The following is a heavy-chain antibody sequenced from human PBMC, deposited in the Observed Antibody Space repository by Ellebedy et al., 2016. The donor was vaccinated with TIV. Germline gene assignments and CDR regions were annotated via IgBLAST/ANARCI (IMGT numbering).Heavy chain of an antibody. CDR2: TYPGDSDT. CDR3: ARLGAAIPGTRHLGWYFDV. J-gene: IGHJ2*01. CDR1: GSIFTNYW. V-gene: IGHV5-51*01. D-gene: IGHD1-1*01. Sequence: PGGSLRLSCHVSGSIFTNYWIGWVRQRPGEGLEWMGITYPGDSDTRYSPSFQGQVPVSADKSINTAYLQWGGLNASDTAIYYCARLGAAIPGTRHLGWYFDVWGRGTLVTVSS.